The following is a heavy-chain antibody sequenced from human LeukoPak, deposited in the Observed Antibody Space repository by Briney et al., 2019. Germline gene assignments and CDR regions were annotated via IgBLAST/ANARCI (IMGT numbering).Heavy chain of an antibody. J-gene: IGHJ4*02. CDR1: GFTFSSYA. CDR3: ARDARTVGITMIVVGFDY. D-gene: IGHD3-22*01. Sequence: GRSLRLSCAASGFTFSSYAMYWVRQSPGKGLEWVAVISYDGSNKYYADSVKGRFTISRDTSKNTLYLQMNSLRAEDTAVYYCARDARTVGITMIVVGFDYWGQGTLVTVSS. V-gene: IGHV3-30*04. CDR2: ISYDGSNK.